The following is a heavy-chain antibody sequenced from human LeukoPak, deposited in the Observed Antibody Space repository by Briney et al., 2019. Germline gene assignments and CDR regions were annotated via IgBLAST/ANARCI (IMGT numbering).Heavy chain of an antibody. V-gene: IGHV3-23*01. J-gene: IGHJ4*02. CDR3: ARDPRAMVRGLNGFDY. CDR1: GFTFSSYA. Sequence: GGSLRLSCAASGFTFSSYAMSWVRQAPGKGLEWVSAIRDSGSSTHYADSVKGRFTISRDNSKNTLYLQMNSLRAEDTAVYYCARDPRAMVRGLNGFDYWGQGTLVTVSS. CDR2: IRDSGSST. D-gene: IGHD3-10*01.